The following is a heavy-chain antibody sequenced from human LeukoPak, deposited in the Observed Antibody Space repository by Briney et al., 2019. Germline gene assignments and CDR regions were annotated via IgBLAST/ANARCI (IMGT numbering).Heavy chain of an antibody. V-gene: IGHV4-31*03. J-gene: IGHJ6*02. D-gene: IGHD4-17*01. Sequence: SETLSLTRTVSGGSISSGGYYWSWIRQHPGKGLEWIGYIYYSGSTYYNPSLKSRVTISVDTSKNQFSLKLSSVTAADTAVYYCARDGGYGDYVSYYYYGMDVWGQGTTVTASS. CDR3: ARDGGYGDYVSYYYYGMDV. CDR1: GGSISSGGYY. CDR2: IYYSGST.